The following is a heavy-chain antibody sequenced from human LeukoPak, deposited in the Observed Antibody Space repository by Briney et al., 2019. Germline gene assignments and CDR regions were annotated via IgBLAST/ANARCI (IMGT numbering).Heavy chain of an antibody. Sequence: SETLSLTCTVSGGSIRRYYWSWIRQPPGKGLEWIGYIYYSGSTNYNPSLKSRVTISVDTSKNQFSLKLSSVTAADTAVYYCARGDYGDPSGFDYWGQGTLVTVSS. CDR2: IYYSGST. J-gene: IGHJ4*02. CDR1: GGSIRRYY. V-gene: IGHV4-59*01. CDR3: ARGDYGDPSGFDY. D-gene: IGHD4-17*01.